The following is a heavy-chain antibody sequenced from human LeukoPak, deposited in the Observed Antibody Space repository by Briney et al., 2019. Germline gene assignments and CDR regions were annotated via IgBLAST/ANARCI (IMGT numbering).Heavy chain of an antibody. CDR2: ISSSSSYI. V-gene: IGHV3-21*01. CDR1: GFTFSSYS. J-gene: IGHJ1*01. D-gene: IGHD6-13*01. Sequence: GGSLRLSCAASGFTFSSYSMNWVRQAPGKGLEWVSSISSSSSYIYYADSVKGRFTISRDNAKNSLYLQMNSLRAEDTAVYYCARDAEHPYSSSWYKYFQHWGQGTLVTVSS. CDR3: ARDAEHPYSSSWYKYFQH.